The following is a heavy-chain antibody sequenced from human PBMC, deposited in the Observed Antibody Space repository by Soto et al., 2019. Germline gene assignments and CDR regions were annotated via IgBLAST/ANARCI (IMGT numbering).Heavy chain of an antibody. D-gene: IGHD3-10*01. CDR1: GFSLSNARMG. Sequence: QVTLKESGPVLVKPTETLTLTCTVSGFSLSNARMGVSWIRQPPGKALEWLAHIFSNDEKSYSTSLKSRLTTSTDTSKSQVVLTMTNRDPVDTATYYCARAYGSGSYHAPYYYYGMDVWGQGTTVTVSS. CDR3: ARAYGSGSYHAPYYYYGMDV. J-gene: IGHJ6*02. CDR2: IFSNDEK. V-gene: IGHV2-26*01.